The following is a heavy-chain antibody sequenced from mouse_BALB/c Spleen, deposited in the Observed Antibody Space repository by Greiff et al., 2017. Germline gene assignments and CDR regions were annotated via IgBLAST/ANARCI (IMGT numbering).Heavy chain of an antibody. V-gene: IGHV2-9*02. J-gene: IGHJ3*01. CDR3: ARVSPHLRRGFAY. CDR2: IWAGGST. D-gene: IGHD3-2*02. CDR1: GFSLTSYG. Sequence: QVQLQQSGPGLVAPSQSLSITCTVSGFSLTSYGVHWVRQPPGKGLEWLGVIWAGGSTNYNSALMSRLSISKDNSKSQVFLKMNSLQTDDTAMYYCARVSPHLRRGFAYWGQGTLVTVSA.